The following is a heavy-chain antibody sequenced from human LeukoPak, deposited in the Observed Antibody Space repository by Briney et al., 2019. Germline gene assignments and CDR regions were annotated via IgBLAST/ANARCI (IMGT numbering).Heavy chain of an antibody. Sequence: SETLSLTCAVSGVSISSDNWWTWIRQSPGTGLEWIGEIHHSGSTNYNSSLESRVTISIDTSNNQFSLKLTSVTAADTAVYYCASHKYPVQAFDVWGQGTMVTVSS. V-gene: IGHV4/OR15-8*02. CDR2: IHHSGST. J-gene: IGHJ3*01. CDR3: ASHKYPVQAFDV. D-gene: IGHD2-2*02. CDR1: GVSISSDNW.